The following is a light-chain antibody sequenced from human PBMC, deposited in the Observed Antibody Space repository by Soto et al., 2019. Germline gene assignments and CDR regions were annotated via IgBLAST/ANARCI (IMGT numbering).Light chain of an antibody. J-gene: IGKJ1*01. V-gene: IGKV1-5*01. Sequence: DIQMTQSPSTLSASVGDRVTITCRASQNINNWLAWYQQKPGMAPKLLIYDASSLGSGVPSRFSGSGSGTEFSLTITSLQPDDFATYYCQQYNSDSWAFGQGTKVEI. CDR1: QNINNW. CDR3: QQYNSDSWA. CDR2: DAS.